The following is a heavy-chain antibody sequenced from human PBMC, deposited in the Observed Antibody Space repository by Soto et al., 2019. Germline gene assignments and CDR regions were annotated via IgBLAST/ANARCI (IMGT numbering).Heavy chain of an antibody. CDR2: IIAIHGIT. CDR3: ERDGTYSSGWFRFDY. CDR1: GGTFSSYT. Sequence: ASVKVSCKASGGTFSSYTISWVRQAPGQGLEWMGRIIAIHGITNYAQKFQGRVTMTADTSTSTAYMELSSLRSDDTAVYYCERDGTYSSGWFRFDYWGQGTLVTVSS. J-gene: IGHJ4*02. D-gene: IGHD6-19*01. V-gene: IGHV1-69*04.